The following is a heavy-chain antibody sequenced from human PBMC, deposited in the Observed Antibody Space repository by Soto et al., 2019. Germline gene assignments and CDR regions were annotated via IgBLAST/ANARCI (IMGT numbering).Heavy chain of an antibody. V-gene: IGHV1-69*02. CDR3: ATSYGSGSAHFDS. CDR1: AGTFNRYT. CDR2: VNPIVGMS. D-gene: IGHD3-10*01. J-gene: IGHJ4*02. Sequence: QVQLVQSGAEVKKPGSSVKVSCTASAGTFNRYTINWVRQAPGERLEWVGRVNPIVGMSTSASKFQGRVGITADKSTSTAYMALTSLKSEDTAVYYCATSYGSGSAHFDSWGQGTLVTVSS.